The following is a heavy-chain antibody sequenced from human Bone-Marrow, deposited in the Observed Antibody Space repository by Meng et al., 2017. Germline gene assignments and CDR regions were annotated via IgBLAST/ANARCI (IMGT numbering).Heavy chain of an antibody. D-gene: IGHD5-24*01. CDR2: INPSGGST. CDR1: GYTFTSYY. J-gene: IGHJ4*02. CDR3: ARDDGPLDY. Sequence: QGRLVQSGAGGEKPRASVKVSCKASGYTFTSYYMRWVQQAPGQGLEWMGIINPSGGSTSYAQKFQGRVTITTDESTSTAYMELSSLRSEDTAVYYCARDDGPLDYWGQGTLVTVSS. V-gene: IGHV1-46*01.